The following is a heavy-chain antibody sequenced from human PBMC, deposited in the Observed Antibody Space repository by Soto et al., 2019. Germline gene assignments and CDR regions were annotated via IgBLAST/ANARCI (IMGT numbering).Heavy chain of an antibody. CDR3: ARDHYVYDILTGYGYYYGMDV. D-gene: IGHD3-9*01. V-gene: IGHV4-30-4*01. CDR2: IYYSGST. J-gene: IGHJ6*02. Sequence: QVQLQESGPGLVKPSQTLSLTCTVSGGSISSGDYYWSWIRQPPGKGLEWIGYIYYSGSTYYNPSLKSRLTIPVDPSKNQSSLKRSSVTAADTAVYYCARDHYVYDILTGYGYYYGMDVWGQGTTVTVSS. CDR1: GGSISSGDYY.